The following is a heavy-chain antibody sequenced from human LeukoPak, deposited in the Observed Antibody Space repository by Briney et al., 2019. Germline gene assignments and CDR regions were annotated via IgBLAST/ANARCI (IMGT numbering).Heavy chain of an antibody. Sequence: GGSLRLSCAASGFTFSSYAMHWVRQAPGKGLEWVAVISYDGSNKYYADSVKGRFTISRDNSKNTLYLQMNSLRAEDTALYYCAKDKGLWFGELENWYFDLWGRGTLVTVSS. J-gene: IGHJ2*01. CDR1: GFTFSSYA. V-gene: IGHV3-30-3*01. CDR3: AKDKGLWFGELENWYFDL. CDR2: ISYDGSNK. D-gene: IGHD3-10*01.